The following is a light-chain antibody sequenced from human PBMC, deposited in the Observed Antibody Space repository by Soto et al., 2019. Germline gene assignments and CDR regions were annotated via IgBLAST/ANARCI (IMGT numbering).Light chain of an antibody. Sequence: QSVLTQPPSASGSPGQSVTISCTGISSDVGGYNYVSWYQQHPGKAPKLMIYEVSKRPSGVPDRFSGSKSGNTASLTVSGLQAEDEADYYCSSYAGSNNLVVFGGGTKVTVL. CDR1: SSDVGGYNY. J-gene: IGLJ2*01. V-gene: IGLV2-8*01. CDR3: SSYAGSNNLVV. CDR2: EVS.